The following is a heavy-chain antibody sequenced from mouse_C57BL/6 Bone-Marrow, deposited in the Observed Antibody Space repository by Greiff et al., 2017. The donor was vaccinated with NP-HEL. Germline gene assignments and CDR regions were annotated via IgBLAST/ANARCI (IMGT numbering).Heavy chain of an antibody. V-gene: IGHV1-52*01. CDR3: AREEDSSGYNFDY. CDR1: GYTFTSYW. CDR2: IDPSDSET. D-gene: IGHD3-2*02. Sequence: VQLQQPGAELVRPGSSVKLSCKASGYTFTSYWMHWVKQRPIQGLEWIGNIDPSDSETHYTQKFKDKATLTVDKSSSTAYMQLSSLTSEDSAVYYCAREEDSSGYNFDYWGQGTTLTVSS. J-gene: IGHJ2*01.